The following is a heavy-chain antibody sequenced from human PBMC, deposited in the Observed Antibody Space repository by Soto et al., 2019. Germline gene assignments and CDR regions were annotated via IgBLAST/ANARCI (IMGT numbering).Heavy chain of an antibody. CDR2: IIPKFGTS. D-gene: IGHD7-27*01. CDR1: GGTFSNYA. V-gene: IGHV1-69*12. J-gene: IGHJ4*02. CDR3: ARGHNWGRYQFDS. Sequence: QVQLVQSGAEVRKPGSSVKVSCKASGGTFSNYAITWVRQAPGQGLEWMGGIIPKFGTSNYAQKFQDRITITADESTSTAYMELSSLRSEDTAVYYCARGHNWGRYQFDSWGQGTLVTVSS.